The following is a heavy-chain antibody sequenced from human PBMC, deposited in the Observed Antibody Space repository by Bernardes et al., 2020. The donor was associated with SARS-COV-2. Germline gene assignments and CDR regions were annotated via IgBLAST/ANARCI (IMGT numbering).Heavy chain of an antibody. V-gene: IGHV4-39*01. J-gene: IGHJ6*02. Sequence: SETLSLTCTVSGGSIRSSDYYWAWIRQPPGKGLEWIGTIFYSGNTYYNPSLKSRLTISVDTSKNQFSLKLSSVTAADTAVYYCARQEIHPFGHFYGMDVWGQGTTVTVSS. D-gene: IGHD3-3*01. CDR3: ARQEIHPFGHFYGMDV. CDR1: GGSIRSSDYY. CDR2: IFYSGNT.